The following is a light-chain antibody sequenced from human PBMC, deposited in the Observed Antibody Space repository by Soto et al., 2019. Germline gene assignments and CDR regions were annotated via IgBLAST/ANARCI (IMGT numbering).Light chain of an antibody. Sequence: DIVMTQSPDFLAVSLGERATITCKSSQNVLYRSSNKSYLAWYQQRPGQPPRLLLYWASTRESGVPDRFIGSGSETDFTLTIRSLQAGDAAIYHCQQYYTTPYTFGQGTNLEIK. CDR2: WAS. J-gene: IGKJ2*01. CDR1: QNVLYRSSNKSY. CDR3: QQYYTTPYT. V-gene: IGKV4-1*01.